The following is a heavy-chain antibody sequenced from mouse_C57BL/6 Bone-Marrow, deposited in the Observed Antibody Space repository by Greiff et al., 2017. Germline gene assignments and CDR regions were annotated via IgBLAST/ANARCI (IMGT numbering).Heavy chain of an antibody. Sequence: QVQLKQPGAELVKPGASVKMSCKASGYTFTSYWITWVKQRPGQGLEWIGDIYPGSGSTNYNEKFKCKATLTVDTASSTAYRQLSSRTSEDSAVYYYARWRAMNYWGQGTALTVSS. J-gene: IGHJ2*01. CDR1: GYTFTSYW. D-gene: IGHD2-3*01. CDR3: ARWRAMNY. V-gene: IGHV1-55*01. CDR2: IYPGSGST.